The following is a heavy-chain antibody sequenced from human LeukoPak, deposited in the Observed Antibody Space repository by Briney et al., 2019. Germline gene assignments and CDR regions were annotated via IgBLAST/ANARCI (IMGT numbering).Heavy chain of an antibody. J-gene: IGHJ5*02. V-gene: IGHV1-18*04. D-gene: IGHD3-3*01. CDR2: ISPYSGTT. CDR1: GYNFVSYG. Sequence: ASVKVSCKASGYNFVSYGIDWVRQAPGQGLEWLGWISPYSGTTIYAQNLQGRVTMTTDISTSTAYMELGNLKSDDTVVYFCARDPNYDFWSGSYTRWFDPWGQGTLVTVSS. CDR3: ARDPNYDFWSGSYTRWFDP.